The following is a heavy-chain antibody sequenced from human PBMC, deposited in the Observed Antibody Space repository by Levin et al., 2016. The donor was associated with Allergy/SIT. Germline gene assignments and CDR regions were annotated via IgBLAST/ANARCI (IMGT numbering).Heavy chain of an antibody. Sequence: SETLSLTCAVYGGSFSGYFWTWIRQPPGKGLQWIGEINHSGRTKYNPSLKSRVTISVDTSKSQFSLRLRSVTAADTAVYYCARGSIRAPRQLDLWGQGSRVTVSS. CDR2: INHSGRT. CDR1: GGSFSGYF. D-gene: IGHD6-6*01. J-gene: IGHJ5*02. V-gene: IGHV4-34*01. CDR3: ARGSIRAPRQLDL.